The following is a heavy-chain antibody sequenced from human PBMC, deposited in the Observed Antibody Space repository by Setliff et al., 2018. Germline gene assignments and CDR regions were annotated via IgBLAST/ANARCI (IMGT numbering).Heavy chain of an antibody. CDR3: ARSPPTVVVTAIQAIFDY. Sequence: GASVKVSCKVSGYTFTSYGISWVRQAPGQGLEWMGWISAYNGNANYAQKLQGRLTMTTDTSTSTAYMELRSLRSDDTAVYYCARSPPTVVVTAIQAIFDYWGQGTLVTVSS. V-gene: IGHV1-18*01. CDR1: GYTFTSYG. CDR2: ISAYNGNA. J-gene: IGHJ4*02. D-gene: IGHD2-21*02.